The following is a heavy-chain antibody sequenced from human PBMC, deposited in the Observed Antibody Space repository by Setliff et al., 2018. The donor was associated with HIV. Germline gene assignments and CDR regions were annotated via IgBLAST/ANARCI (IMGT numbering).Heavy chain of an antibody. CDR2: IYYSGTT. J-gene: IGHJ4*02. CDR1: GGSISTTSYY. Sequence: SETLSLTCTVSGGSISTTSYYWAWIRQPPGKGLEWIGNIYYSGTTFYNPSLKSRVTVSVDTSKNQFSLRLNSVTAADTAVYYCARRRADYDSSGHYREDFDYWGQGTLVTVSS. V-gene: IGHV4-39*01. CDR3: ARRRADYDSSGHYREDFDY. D-gene: IGHD3-22*01.